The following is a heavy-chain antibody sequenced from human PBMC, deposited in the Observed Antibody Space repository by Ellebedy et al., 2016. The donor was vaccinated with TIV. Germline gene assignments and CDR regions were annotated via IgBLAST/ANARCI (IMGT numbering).Heavy chain of an antibody. CDR1: DYSISSGYY. D-gene: IGHD3-10*01. CDR3: ARMSRGGSYSDY. Sequence: SETLSLTCTVSDYSISSGYYWGWIRQPPGKGLEWIGSIYHSGSTYYNPSLKSRVIISVDTSKNQFSRKLSSVTASDTAVYYCARMSRGGSYSDYWGQGTLVTVSS. J-gene: IGHJ4*02. CDR2: IYHSGST. V-gene: IGHV4-38-2*02.